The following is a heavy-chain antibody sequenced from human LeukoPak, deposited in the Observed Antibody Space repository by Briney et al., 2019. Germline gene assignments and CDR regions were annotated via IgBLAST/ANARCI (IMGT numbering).Heavy chain of an antibody. D-gene: IGHD2-15*01. CDR3: ARHQCSGGSCYYYYGMDV. CDR1: GYSFTSYW. V-gene: IGHV5-51*01. J-gene: IGHJ6*02. Sequence: GESLKTCCKGSGYSFTSYWICWVRQMPGKGLEWMGIIYPGDSDTRYSPSFQGQVTISAEKSTSTAYLQWSSLKASDTAIYYCARHQCSGGSCYYYYGMDVWGQGTTVTVSS. CDR2: IYPGDSDT.